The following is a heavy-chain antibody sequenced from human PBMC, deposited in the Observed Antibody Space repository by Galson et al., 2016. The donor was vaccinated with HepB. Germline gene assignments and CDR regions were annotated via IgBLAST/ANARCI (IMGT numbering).Heavy chain of an antibody. CDR3: ARQDDKWNGVANY. Sequence: QSGAEVKKPGQSLKISCKGSGYTFTNYWIGWVRQMPGKGLEWMGIIFPGDSETRYSPSFQGQVTISVDRSSTTAYLQWNSLRASDTAIYYCARQDDKWNGVANYWGQGTLVTVSS. D-gene: IGHD1-20*01. CDR2: IFPGDSET. CDR1: GYTFTNYW. V-gene: IGHV5-51*01. J-gene: IGHJ4*02.